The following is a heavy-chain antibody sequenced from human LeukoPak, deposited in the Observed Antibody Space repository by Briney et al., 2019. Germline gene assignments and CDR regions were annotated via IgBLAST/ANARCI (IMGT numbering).Heavy chain of an antibody. V-gene: IGHV3-23*01. Sequence: QTGGSLRLSCAASGFSFSSYAMSWVRQAPGKGLEWVSSISGSGASTYYADSVKGRFTISRDNSKNTLYLQMNSLRAEDTAVYYCAKDRGITMARARGRDVNELDVWGKGTMVTVSS. CDR3: AKDRGITMARARGRDVNELDV. CDR1: GFSFSSYA. J-gene: IGHJ6*04. D-gene: IGHD3-10*01. CDR2: ISGSGAST.